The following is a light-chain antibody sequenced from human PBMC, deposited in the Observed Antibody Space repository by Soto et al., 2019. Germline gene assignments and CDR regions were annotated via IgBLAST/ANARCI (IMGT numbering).Light chain of an antibody. J-gene: IGKJ4*01. V-gene: IGKV2-28*01. Sequence: EIVMTQSPLSLPVTPGEAASISCRSSQSLLSSNGYNYLNWYLQKPGQSPQLLIYLGSNRASGVPDRFSGSGSGTDFTLKISRVAAEDVGVYYYNQALQFPLTFGGGTKVEIK. CDR2: LGS. CDR3: NQALQFPLT. CDR1: QSLLSSNGYNY.